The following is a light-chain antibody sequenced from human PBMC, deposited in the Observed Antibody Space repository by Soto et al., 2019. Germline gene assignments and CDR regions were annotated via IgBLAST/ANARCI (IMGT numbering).Light chain of an antibody. CDR3: QQYISYWT. CDR1: QSISSW. J-gene: IGKJ1*01. CDR2: DAS. Sequence: DIQMTQYNSTLSASVGDRVTITCRASQSISSWLAWYQQKPGKAPKFLIYDASNLESGVPSRFSGSGSGTEFTLTISSLQPDDFATYYCQQYISYWTFCQVT. V-gene: IGKV1-5*01.